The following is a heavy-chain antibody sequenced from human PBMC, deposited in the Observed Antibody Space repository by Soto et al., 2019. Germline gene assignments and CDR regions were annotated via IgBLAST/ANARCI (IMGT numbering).Heavy chain of an antibody. CDR1: GGSISSSNW. Sequence: QVQLQESGPGLVKPSGTLSLTCAVSGGSISSSNWWSWVRQPPGKGLEWSGEIYHSGSTNYNPSLTSRVTISVDKSKNQFSLKLSSVTAADTAVYYCARVSGSYYYGMDVWGQGTTVTVSS. D-gene: IGHD1-26*01. V-gene: IGHV4-4*02. CDR2: IYHSGST. J-gene: IGHJ6*02. CDR3: ARVSGSYYYGMDV.